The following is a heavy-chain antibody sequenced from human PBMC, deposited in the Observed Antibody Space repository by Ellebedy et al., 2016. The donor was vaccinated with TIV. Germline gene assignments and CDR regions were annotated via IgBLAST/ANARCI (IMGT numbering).Heavy chain of an antibody. J-gene: IGHJ6*02. CDR1: GFIFSSYG. CDR3: ASGDYGDYYHYGMDV. Sequence: GGSLRRSXAASGFIFSSYGMHWVRQAPGKGLEWVAVISYDGSFKYYADSVKGRFTISRDNSKDTLYLQMNSLRPEDTAVYYCASGDYGDYYHYGMDVWGQGTTVTVSS. CDR2: ISYDGSFK. D-gene: IGHD4-17*01. V-gene: IGHV3-30*03.